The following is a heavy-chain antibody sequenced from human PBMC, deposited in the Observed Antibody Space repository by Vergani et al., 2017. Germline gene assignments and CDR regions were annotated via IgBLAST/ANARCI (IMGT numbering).Heavy chain of an antibody. V-gene: IGHV1-69*01. CDR3: ARGEASKGRSWFDP. CDR1: GGTFSSYA. Sequence: QVQLVQSGAEVKKPGSSVKVSCKASGGTFSSYAISWVRQAPGQGLEWMGGIIPIFGTANYAQKFQGRVTITADETTSTDYMELSSLRSEDTAVYYCARGEASKGRSWFDPWGQGTLVTVSS. D-gene: IGHD2-21*01. J-gene: IGHJ5*02. CDR2: IIPIFGTA.